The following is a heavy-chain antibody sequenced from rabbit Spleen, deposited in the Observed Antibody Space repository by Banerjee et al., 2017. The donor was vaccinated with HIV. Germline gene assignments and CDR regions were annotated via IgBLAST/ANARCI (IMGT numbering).Heavy chain of an antibody. CDR2: IWTGERGLT. D-gene: IGHD4-2*01. V-gene: IGHV1S45*01. CDR3: ARDSTYLYAGNYFNL. Sequence: QEQLVESGGGLVQPEGSLTLTCEVSGFDFSANYWMCWVRQAPGQGLEWIACIWTGERGLTSYASWAKGRFTLSKTSSTTVTLQMTSLTDADAATYFCARDSTYLYAGNYFNLGGPGTLVTVS. J-gene: IGHJ4*01. CDR1: GFDFSANYW.